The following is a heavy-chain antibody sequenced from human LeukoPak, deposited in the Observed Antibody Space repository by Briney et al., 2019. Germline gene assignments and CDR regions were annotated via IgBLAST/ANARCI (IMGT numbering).Heavy chain of an antibody. D-gene: IGHD3-22*01. CDR2: FNPRGGST. J-gene: IGHJ4*02. CDR1: GYTFSMYN. Sequence: ASVKVSCRASGYTFSMYNIHWVRQAPGQGLEWMGTFNPRGGSTSYAQKFQGRLTLTSDTSTSTVYMDLNSLKSEDTALYYCARDIDGGGYLTPFDFWGQGTLVTVSS. V-gene: IGHV1-46*01. CDR3: ARDIDGGGYLTPFDF.